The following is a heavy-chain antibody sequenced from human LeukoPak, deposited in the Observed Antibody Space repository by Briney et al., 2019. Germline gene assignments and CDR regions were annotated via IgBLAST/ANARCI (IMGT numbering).Heavy chain of an antibody. V-gene: IGHV3-21*01. D-gene: IGHD2-15*01. CDR2: ISSSSSYI. Sequence: KAGGSLRPSCAASGFTFSSYSMNWVRQAPGKGLEWVSSISSSSSYIYYADSVKGRFTISRDNAKNSLYLQTNSLRAEDTAVYYCASASEYCSGGSCYESYYYYYYYMDVWGKETTVTVSS. CDR1: GFTFSSYS. J-gene: IGHJ6*03. CDR3: ASASEYCSGGSCYESYYYYYYYMDV.